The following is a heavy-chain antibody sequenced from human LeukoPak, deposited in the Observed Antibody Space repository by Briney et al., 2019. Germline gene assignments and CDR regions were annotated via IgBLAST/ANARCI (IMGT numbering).Heavy chain of an antibody. D-gene: IGHD2-2*01. CDR2: IYYSGNT. Sequence: PSETLSLTCTISGGSISSYYWSWIRQPPGKGLECIGYIYYSGNTNYNPSLKSRVTISVDTSKNQFSLKLSSVTAADTAVYYCARSSTISGGQLGWFDPWGQGTLVTVSS. V-gene: IGHV4-59*08. CDR1: GGSISSYY. CDR3: ARSSTISGGQLGWFDP. J-gene: IGHJ5*02.